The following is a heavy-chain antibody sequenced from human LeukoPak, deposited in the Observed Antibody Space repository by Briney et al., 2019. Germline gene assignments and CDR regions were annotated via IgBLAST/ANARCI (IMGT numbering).Heavy chain of an antibody. CDR2: IGSNISAM. D-gene: IGHD3-22*01. CDR1: GFTFSDYS. Sequence: PGGFLRLSCAASGFTFSDYSMNWVRQAPGKGLEWVSYIGSNISAMYYADSVRGRFTISRDNAKSSLYLQMNSLRAEDTAVYYCARSFYYYDSDYWGQGTLVTVSS. V-gene: IGHV3-48*04. J-gene: IGHJ4*02. CDR3: ARSFYYYDSDY.